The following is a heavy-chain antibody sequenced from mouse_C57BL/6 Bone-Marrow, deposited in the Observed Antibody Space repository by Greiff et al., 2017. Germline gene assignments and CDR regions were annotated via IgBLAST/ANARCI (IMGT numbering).Heavy chain of an antibody. Sequence: EVQRVESGGGLVKPGGSLKLSCAASGFTFSSYAMSWVRQTPEKRLEWVATISDGGSYTYYPDNVKGRFTISRDNAKNNLYLQMSHLKSEDAAMYYCASTFYFDCEGRGTALTVTA. V-gene: IGHV5-4*01. J-gene: IGHJ2*01. CDR3: ASTFYFDC. CDR2: ISDGGSYT. CDR1: GFTFSSYA.